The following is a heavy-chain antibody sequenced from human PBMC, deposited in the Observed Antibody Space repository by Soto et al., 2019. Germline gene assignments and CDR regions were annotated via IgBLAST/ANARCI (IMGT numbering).Heavy chain of an antibody. V-gene: IGHV4-61*01. J-gene: IGHJ6*02. Sequence: SETLSLTCTVSGGSVSSGNHYWSWIRQPPGKGMEWIGYIYYSGSTTYNHSLKSRVTISVDTSKNQFSLKLTSVTAADTAVYYCARLIGRVITNYYYYYGMDVWGQGTTVTVSS. CDR3: ARLIGRVITNYYYYYGMDV. CDR1: GGSVSSGNHY. D-gene: IGHD3-16*01. CDR2: IYYSGST.